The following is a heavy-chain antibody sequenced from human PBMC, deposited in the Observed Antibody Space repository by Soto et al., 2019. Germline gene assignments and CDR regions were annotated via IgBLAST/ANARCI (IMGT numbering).Heavy chain of an antibody. V-gene: IGHV1-18*01. Sequence: ASVKVSCKASGYTFTSHGITWVRQAPGQGLAWMGWTSGYNGNTNYVQKFQGRVTMTTDTSTATAYMELRSLMSDDTAVYYCASDRGTSMGFDLWGQGTQVTVSS. D-gene: IGHD3-10*01. CDR2: TSGYNGNT. CDR3: ASDRGTSMGFDL. CDR1: GYTFTSHG. J-gene: IGHJ5*02.